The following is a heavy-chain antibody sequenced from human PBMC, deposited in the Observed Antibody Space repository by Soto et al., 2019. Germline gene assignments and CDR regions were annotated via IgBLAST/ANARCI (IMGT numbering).Heavy chain of an antibody. V-gene: IGHV1-2*02. J-gene: IGHJ6*02. Sequence: GASVQVSCKASGYTFTGYYMHWVRQAPGQGLEWMGWINPNSGGTNYAQKFQGRVTMTRDTSISTAYMELSRLRSDDTAVYYCARPRARNYYYYGMDVWGQGTTVTVSS. CDR2: INPNSGGT. CDR1: GYTFTGYY. CDR3: ARPRARNYYYYGMDV.